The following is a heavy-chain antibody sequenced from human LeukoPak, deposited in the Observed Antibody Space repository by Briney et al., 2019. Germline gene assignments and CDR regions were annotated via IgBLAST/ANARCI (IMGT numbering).Heavy chain of an antibody. J-gene: IGHJ6*03. Sequence: ASVKVSCKASGYTFTSYYMHWVRQAPGQGLEWMGIINPSGGSTSYAQKFQDRITITSDTSATTAYMELSSLRSEDMALYYCARGRGPPNTNRDFYYYYYMDVWGTGTAVTVSS. V-gene: IGHV1-46*01. CDR2: INPSGGST. CDR1: GYTFTSYY. CDR3: ARGRGPPNTNRDFYYYYYMDV. D-gene: IGHD3-10*01.